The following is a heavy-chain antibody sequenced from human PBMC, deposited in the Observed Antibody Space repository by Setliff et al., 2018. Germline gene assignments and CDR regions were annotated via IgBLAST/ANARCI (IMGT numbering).Heavy chain of an antibody. Sequence: PGGSLRLSCAASGFTFSDYYMSWIRQAPGKGLEWISYLNNDGTTIYYADSVRGRFTISRDNAKNSLYLQMNSLRAEDTAVYYCARDWPWMATIFDAFDIWGQGTMVTVSS. CDR1: GFTFSDYY. V-gene: IGHV3-11*04. CDR3: ARDWPWMATIFDAFDI. J-gene: IGHJ3*02. CDR2: LNNDGTTI. D-gene: IGHD5-12*01.